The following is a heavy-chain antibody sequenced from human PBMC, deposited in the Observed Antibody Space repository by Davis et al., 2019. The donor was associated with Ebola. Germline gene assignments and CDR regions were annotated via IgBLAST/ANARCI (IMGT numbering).Heavy chain of an antibody. J-gene: IGHJ5*02. CDR1: GYTFTSYA. V-gene: IGHV1-3*01. CDR3: ARLRYCSGGSCYGGGGWFDP. CDR2: TNAGNGNT. Sequence: AASVKVSCKASGYTFTSYAMHWVRQAPGQRLEWMGWTNAGNGNTKYSQKFQGRVTITRDTSASTAYMELSSLRSEDTAVYYCARLRYCSGGSCYGGGGWFDPWGQGTLVTVSS. D-gene: IGHD2-15*01.